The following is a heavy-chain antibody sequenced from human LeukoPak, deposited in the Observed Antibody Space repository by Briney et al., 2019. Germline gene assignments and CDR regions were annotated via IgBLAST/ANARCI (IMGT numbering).Heavy chain of an antibody. CDR3: AKRGGGTMFAFDI. CDR1: GFIFSNYV. CDR2: ISDIGIGT. Sequence: PGGSLRLSCAASGFIFSNYVMGWVRQAPGKGLELVSSISDIGIGTYYADSVKGRFTIFRDNSKNILYLQMKSLRAEDTAIYYCAKRGGGTMFAFDIWGQGTMVTVSS. V-gene: IGHV3-23*01. J-gene: IGHJ3*02. D-gene: IGHD3-10*02.